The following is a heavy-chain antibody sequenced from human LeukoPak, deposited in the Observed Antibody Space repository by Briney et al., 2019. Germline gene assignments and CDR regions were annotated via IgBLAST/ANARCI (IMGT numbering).Heavy chain of an antibody. CDR2: ISHSGST. CDR1: GYSISSSYF. CDR3: ARHAAAANFDY. Sequence: ASETLSLTCTVSGYSISSSYFWGWIRQPPGKGLEWIGSISHSGSTYNPSLKSRVTISIDTSKNQFSLNLRLVTAADTAVYYCARHAAAANFDYWGQGTLVTVSS. D-gene: IGHD6-25*01. J-gene: IGHJ4*02. V-gene: IGHV4-38-2*02.